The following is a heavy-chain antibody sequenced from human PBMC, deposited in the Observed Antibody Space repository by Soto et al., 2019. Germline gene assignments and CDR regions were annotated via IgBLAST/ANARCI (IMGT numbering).Heavy chain of an antibody. CDR2: IYSFGNT. D-gene: IGHD3-3*01. CDR3: ARVLGDGSWNFWCFDL. Sequence: QVQLQESGPGLVKPSQTLSLTCSVYGGSFSSGAFYWGWIRQSPGKGLECLGYIYSFGNTFYNPSLKSQITISLDTSKNQFSLRLTSVIDADTAIYYWARVLGDGSWNFWCFDLWGQGTMVIVSS. V-gene: IGHV4-31*01. J-gene: IGHJ5*02. CDR1: GGSFSSGAFY.